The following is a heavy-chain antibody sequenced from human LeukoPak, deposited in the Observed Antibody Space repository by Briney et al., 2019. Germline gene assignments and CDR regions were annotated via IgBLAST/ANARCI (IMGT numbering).Heavy chain of an antibody. Sequence: PSETLSLTCAVYGGSFSGYYWSWIRQPPGKGLEWIGEIYHSGSTNYNPSLKSRVTISVDKSKNQFSLKLTSVTAADTAVYYCARDPKVYCAGGTCSPFFDYWGQGALVTVSS. CDR1: GGSFSGYY. D-gene: IGHD2-15*01. J-gene: IGHJ4*02. V-gene: IGHV4-34*01. CDR2: IYHSGST. CDR3: ARDPKVYCAGGTCSPFFDY.